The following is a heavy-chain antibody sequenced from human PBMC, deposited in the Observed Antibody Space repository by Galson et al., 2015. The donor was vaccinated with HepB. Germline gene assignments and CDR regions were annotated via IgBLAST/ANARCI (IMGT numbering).Heavy chain of an antibody. CDR1: GFTLSNYA. J-gene: IGHJ4*02. CDR3: ARAIAVAGYDY. V-gene: IGHV3-30-3*01. CDR2: ISYDGSNK. D-gene: IGHD6-13*01. Sequence: SLRLSCAASGFTLSNYAMHWVRQAPGRGLEWVAVISYDGSNKYYADSVKGRFTISRDNSKNTLYLHMNSLRAEDTALYYCARAIAVAGYDYWGQGTLVTVSS.